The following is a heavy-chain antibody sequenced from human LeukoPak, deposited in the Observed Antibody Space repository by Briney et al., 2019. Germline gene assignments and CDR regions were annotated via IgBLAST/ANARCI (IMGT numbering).Heavy chain of an antibody. V-gene: IGHV3-33*08. CDR2: IWYDGSNK. J-gene: IGHJ4*02. CDR1: GFTFSSYA. D-gene: IGHD3-10*01. CDR3: ARDGESDFDY. Sequence: GGSLRLSCAASGFTFSSYAMSWVRQAPGKGLEWVAVIWYDGSNKYYADSVKGRFTISRDNSKNTLYLQMNSLRAEDTAVYYCARDGESDFDYWGQGTLVTVSS.